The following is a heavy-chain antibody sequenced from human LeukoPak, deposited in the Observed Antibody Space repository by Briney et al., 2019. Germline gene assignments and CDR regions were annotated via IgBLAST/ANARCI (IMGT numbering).Heavy chain of an antibody. CDR1: GESLNSYY. CDR3: ARGAWATRLGS. Sequence: SETLSLTCAVYGESLNSYYWSRLPQPPGEGLEWIGEIYESGTTDYNPSLKSRVTISMVPSKQQFSLSLSSVTAADTAVYYCARGAWATRLGSWGLGTPVIVSS. J-gene: IGHJ4*02. CDR2: IYESGTT. V-gene: IGHV4-34*01. D-gene: IGHD2-15*01.